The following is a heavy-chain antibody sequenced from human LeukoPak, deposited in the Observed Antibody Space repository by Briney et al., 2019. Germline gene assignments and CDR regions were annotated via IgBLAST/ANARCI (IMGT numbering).Heavy chain of an antibody. J-gene: IGHJ4*02. Sequence: ASVKVSCKASGYTFTSYGISWVRQAPGQGLEWMGWISAYNGNTNYAQKLQGRVTMTTDTSTRTAYMELRSLRSDDTAVYYCAILSGDSGYDFSLVYWGQGTLVTVSS. CDR2: ISAYNGNT. D-gene: IGHD5-12*01. CDR3: AILSGDSGYDFSLVY. CDR1: GYTFTSYG. V-gene: IGHV1-18*01.